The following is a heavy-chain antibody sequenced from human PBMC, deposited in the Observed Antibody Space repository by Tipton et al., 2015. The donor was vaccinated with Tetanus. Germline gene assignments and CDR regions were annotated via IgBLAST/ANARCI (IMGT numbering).Heavy chain of an antibody. J-gene: IGHJ4*02. CDR3: ARSIPAGPVWPYEH. Sequence: TLSLTCAVSGALLSTGGYSWGWIRQPPGQGLEWIGYIYHTGSTYYNPSLRSRVTISAVGSKNQFSLQLRSVTAADTAVYYCARSIPAGPVWPYEHWGQGTLVTVSS. D-gene: IGHD2-21*01. CDR1: GALLSTGGYS. V-gene: IGHV4-30-2*01. CDR2: IYHTGST.